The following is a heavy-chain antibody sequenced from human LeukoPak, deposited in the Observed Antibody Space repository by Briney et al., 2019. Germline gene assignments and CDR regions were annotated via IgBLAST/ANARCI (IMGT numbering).Heavy chain of an antibody. V-gene: IGHV4-59*01. J-gene: IGHJ4*02. D-gene: IGHD6-19*01. CDR1: GGSISSYY. CDR2: IYYSGST. Sequence: PSETLSLTCTVSGGSISSYYWSWIRQPPGKGLEWIGYIYYSGSTNYNPSLKSRVTISVDTSKNQFSLKLSSVTAADTAVYYCARIKSSGWYGDPDYWGQGTLVTVSS. CDR3: ARIKSSGWYGDPDY.